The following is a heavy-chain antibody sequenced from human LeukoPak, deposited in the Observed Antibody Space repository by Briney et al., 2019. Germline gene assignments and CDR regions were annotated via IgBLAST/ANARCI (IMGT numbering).Heavy chain of an antibody. Sequence: SETLSLTCAVYGGSFSGYYWSWIRQPPGKGLEWIGEINHSGSTNYNPSHKSRVTISVDTSKNQFSLKLSSVTAADTAVYYCALGQIQPLDYWGQGTLVTVSS. D-gene: IGHD3-16*01. V-gene: IGHV4-34*01. CDR3: ALGQIQPLDY. CDR2: INHSGST. J-gene: IGHJ4*02. CDR1: GGSFSGYY.